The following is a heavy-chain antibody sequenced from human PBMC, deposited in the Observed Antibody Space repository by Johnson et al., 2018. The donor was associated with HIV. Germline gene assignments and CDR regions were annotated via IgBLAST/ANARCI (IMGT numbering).Heavy chain of an antibody. D-gene: IGHD2-15*01. Sequence: VQLVESGGGLVQPGRSLRLSCAASGFTFSDYYMNWVRQAPGKGLEWVSGISWNGGSTGFADSVKGRFTISRDNAKNSMYLQMNSLRVEDTALYYWVRDTGYCSGGRCDDAFDIWGRGTMLTVSS. CDR3: VRDTGYCSGGRCDDAFDI. CDR1: GFTFSDYY. J-gene: IGHJ3*02. CDR2: ISWNGGST. V-gene: IGHV3-20*04.